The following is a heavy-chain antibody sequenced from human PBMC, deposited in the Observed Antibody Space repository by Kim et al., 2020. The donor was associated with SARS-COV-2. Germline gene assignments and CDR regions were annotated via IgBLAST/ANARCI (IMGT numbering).Heavy chain of an antibody. V-gene: IGHV1-46*01. D-gene: IGHD3-3*01. CDR2: INPSGGST. Sequence: ASVKVSCKASGYTFTSYYMHWVRQAPGQGLEWMGIINPSGGSTSYAQKFQGRVTMTRDTSTSTVYMELSSLRSEDTAVYYCARRGAYYDFWSGYLHIDAFDIWGQGTMVTVSS. CDR3: ARRGAYYDFWSGYLHIDAFDI. J-gene: IGHJ3*02. CDR1: GYTFTSYY.